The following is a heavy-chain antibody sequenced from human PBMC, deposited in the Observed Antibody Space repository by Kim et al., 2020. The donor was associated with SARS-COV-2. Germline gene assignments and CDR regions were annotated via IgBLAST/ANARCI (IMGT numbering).Heavy chain of an antibody. J-gene: IGHJ4*02. D-gene: IGHD2-2*01. Sequence: GGSLRLSCAASGFTFSSYELNWVRQAPGKGLEWVSYISSSGSTIYNADSEKGRFTISRDNAKNSLYLQMNSLRAEDTAVYYCASLVVVPAATSDYWGQGTLVTVST. CDR3: ASLVVVPAATSDY. CDR2: ISSSGSTI. V-gene: IGHV3-48*03. CDR1: GFTFSSYE.